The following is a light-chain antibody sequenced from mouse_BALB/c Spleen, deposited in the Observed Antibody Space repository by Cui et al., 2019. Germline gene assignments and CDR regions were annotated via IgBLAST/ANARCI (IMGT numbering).Light chain of an antibody. J-gene: IGKJ5*01. CDR1: SSVSY. CDR2: LTS. CDR3: QQWSSNPPT. V-gene: IGKV4-68*01. Sequence: QIVLTQSPHLISASPGEKVTMTCSASSSVSYMYWYQQKPRSSPKPWIYLTSNLASGVPARFSGSGSGTSYSLTISSMEAEDAATYYCQQWSSNPPTFGAGTKLELK.